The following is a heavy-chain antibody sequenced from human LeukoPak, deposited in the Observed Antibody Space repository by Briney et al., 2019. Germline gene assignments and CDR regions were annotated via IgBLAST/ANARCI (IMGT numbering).Heavy chain of an antibody. CDR3: AREEGYYGSGSYYAFDI. Sequence: SETLSLTCTVSGGSISSYYWSWIRQPPGKGLEWIGYIYYSGSTNYNPSLKSRVTISVDTSKSQFSLKLSSVTAADTAVYYCAREEGYYGSGSYYAFDIWGQGTMVTVSS. J-gene: IGHJ3*02. CDR2: IYYSGST. D-gene: IGHD3-10*01. CDR1: GGSISSYY. V-gene: IGHV4-59*01.